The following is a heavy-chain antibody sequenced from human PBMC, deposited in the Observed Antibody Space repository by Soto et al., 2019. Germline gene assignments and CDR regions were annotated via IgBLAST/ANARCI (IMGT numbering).Heavy chain of an antibody. Sequence: SETLALTCTVSGDSIRSGGDYWSWKRQHPGKGLEWIGYIYYSGSTYYNPSLKSRVTISVDTSKNQFSLKLSSVTAADTAVYYCAREYYYGSGSYYVFDFWGQGAQVTVSS. V-gene: IGHV4-31*03. CDR1: GDSIRSGGDY. D-gene: IGHD3-10*01. CDR2: IYYSGST. J-gene: IGHJ4*02. CDR3: AREYYYGSGSYYVFDF.